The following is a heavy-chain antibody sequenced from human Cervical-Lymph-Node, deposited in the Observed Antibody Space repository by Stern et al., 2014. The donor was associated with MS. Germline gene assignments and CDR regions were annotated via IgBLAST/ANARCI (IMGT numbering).Heavy chain of an antibody. CDR3: ARVDSSSWDFDY. D-gene: IGHD6-13*01. V-gene: IGHV4-31*03. CDR2: ICYSGST. Sequence: VQLVESGPGLVKPSQTLSLTCTVSGGSISSGGYYWSWIRQHPGKGLEWIGYICYSGSTYYNPSLKSRCTISVATSKNQFALKLSSVTAADTAVYYCARVDSSSWDFDYWGQGTLVTVSS. CDR1: GGSISSGGYY. J-gene: IGHJ4*02.